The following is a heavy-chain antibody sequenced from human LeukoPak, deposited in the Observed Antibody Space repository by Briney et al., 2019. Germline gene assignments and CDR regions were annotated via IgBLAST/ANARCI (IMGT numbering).Heavy chain of an antibody. D-gene: IGHD2-2*03. CDR3: ARVDKGLFDY. J-gene: IGHJ4*02. Sequence: SSVKLSCKASGGTLSSYAISWVRQAPGQGLEWMGGIIPIFGTANYAQKFQGRVTITADESTSTAYMELSSLRSEDTAVYYCARVDKGLFDYWGQGTLVTVSS. CDR1: GGTLSSYA. CDR2: IIPIFGTA. V-gene: IGHV1-69*13.